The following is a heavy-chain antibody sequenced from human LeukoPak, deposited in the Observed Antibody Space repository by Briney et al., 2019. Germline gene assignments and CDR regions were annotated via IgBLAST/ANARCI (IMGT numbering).Heavy chain of an antibody. CDR2: INHSGST. J-gene: IGHJ5*02. V-gene: IGHV4-34*01. D-gene: IGHD2-8*01. CDR3: ARELGYCTNGVCYNNWFDP. CDR1: GGSFSGYY. Sequence: SETLSLTCAVYGGSFSGYYWSWIRQPPGKGLEWIGEINHSGSTNYNPSLKSRVTISVDTSKNQFSLKLSSVTAADTAVYYCARELGYCTNGVCYNNWFDPWGQGTLVTVSS.